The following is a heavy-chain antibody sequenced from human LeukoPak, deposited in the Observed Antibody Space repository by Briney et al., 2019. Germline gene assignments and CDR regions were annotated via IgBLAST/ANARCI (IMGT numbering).Heavy chain of an antibody. D-gene: IGHD6-19*01. CDR1: GFTFSSYG. Sequence: PGGSLRLSCAASGFTFSSYGMHWVRQAPGKGLEWVAVISYDGSNKYYADSVKGRFTISRDNSKNTLYLQMNSLRAEDTAVYYCARGSGYSSGWYSDYWGQGTLVTVSS. CDR3: ARGSGYSSGWYSDY. V-gene: IGHV3-30*03. J-gene: IGHJ4*02. CDR2: ISYDGSNK.